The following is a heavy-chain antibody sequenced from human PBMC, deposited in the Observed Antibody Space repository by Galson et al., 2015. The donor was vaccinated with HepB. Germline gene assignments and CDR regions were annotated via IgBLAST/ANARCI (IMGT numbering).Heavy chain of an antibody. CDR2: ISAYNGNT. CDR3: ARDSPPVIVGAGFPFDY. J-gene: IGHJ4*02. Sequence: SVKVSCKASGFTFTSSAMQWVRQAPGQGLEWMGWISAYNGNTNYAQKLQGRVTMTTDTSTSTAYMELRSLRSDDTAVYYCARDSPPVIVGAGFPFDYWGQGTLVTVSS. V-gene: IGHV1-18*01. CDR1: GFTFTSSA. D-gene: IGHD1-26*01.